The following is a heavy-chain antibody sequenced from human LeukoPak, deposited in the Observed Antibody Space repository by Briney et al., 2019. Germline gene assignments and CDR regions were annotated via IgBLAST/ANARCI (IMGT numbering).Heavy chain of an antibody. CDR3: ARIAVTQGSLYFDY. CDR2: IYYSGST. Sequence: SETLSLTCTVSGGSISSYYWSWIRQPPGKGLEWIGYIYYSGSTYYNPSLKSRVTISVDTSKNQFSLKLSSVTAADTAVYYCARIAVTQGSLYFDYWGQGTLVTVSS. D-gene: IGHD6-19*01. V-gene: IGHV4-59*12. J-gene: IGHJ4*02. CDR1: GGSISSYY.